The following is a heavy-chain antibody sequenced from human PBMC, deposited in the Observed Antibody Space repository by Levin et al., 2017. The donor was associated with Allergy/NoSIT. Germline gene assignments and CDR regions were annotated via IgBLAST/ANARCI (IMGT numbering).Heavy chain of an antibody. Sequence: HPGGSLRLSCAASGFTFRYYAMNWVRQAPGKGPEWVSVMSGFSGVTYYAGSVKGRFTISRDNSKNTLYLQMNSLRAEDTAVYYCAKGVESVVQPRTTWFDSWGQGTLVTVSS. J-gene: IGHJ5*01. V-gene: IGHV3-23*01. CDR2: MSGFSGVT. D-gene: IGHD2-15*01. CDR3: AKGVESVVQPRTTWFDS. CDR1: GFTFRYYA.